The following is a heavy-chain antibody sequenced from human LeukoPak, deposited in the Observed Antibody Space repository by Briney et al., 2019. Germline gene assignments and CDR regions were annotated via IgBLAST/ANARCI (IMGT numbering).Heavy chain of an antibody. CDR2: INPNSGGT. J-gene: IGHJ6*03. CDR3: ARDFDDNSSSWDYYYYYMDV. CDR1: GYTFTGYY. V-gene: IGHV1-2*02. Sequence: GASVKVSCKASGYTFTGYYMHWVRQAPGQGLEWMGWINPNSGGTNYAQKFQGRVTMTRDTSISTAYMELSRLRSDDTAVYYCARDFDDNSSSWDYYYYYMDVWGKGTTVTVSS. D-gene: IGHD6-13*01.